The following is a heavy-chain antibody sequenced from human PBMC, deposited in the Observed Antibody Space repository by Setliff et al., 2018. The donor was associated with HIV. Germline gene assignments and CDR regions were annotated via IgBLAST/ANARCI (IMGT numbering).Heavy chain of an antibody. V-gene: IGHV3-7*03. Sequence: PGGSLRLSCAVSEFTFSSYWMSWVRQAPGKGLEWVANIKEDGSEKYHVDSVKGRFTISRDNAKNSLYLQMNSLRAEDTAVYYCVRDGPPRGAFDVWGQGTLVTVSS. CDR2: IKEDGSEK. J-gene: IGHJ3*01. D-gene: IGHD3-10*01. CDR1: EFTFSSYW. CDR3: VRDGPPRGAFDV.